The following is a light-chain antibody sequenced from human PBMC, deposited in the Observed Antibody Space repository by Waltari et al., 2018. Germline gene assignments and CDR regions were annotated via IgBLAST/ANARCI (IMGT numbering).Light chain of an antibody. Sequence: EIVLTQSPGTLSLSPGVRATLSCRASRSVTGNYLAWYQQKPGQAPRLLIYGASNRAAGIPDRFSGSGSRTDFTLIISRLEPEDFAVYYCQHYDNSPLTFGQGTKVEIK. V-gene: IGKV3-20*01. CDR3: QHYDNSPLT. J-gene: IGKJ1*01. CDR1: RSVTGNY. CDR2: GAS.